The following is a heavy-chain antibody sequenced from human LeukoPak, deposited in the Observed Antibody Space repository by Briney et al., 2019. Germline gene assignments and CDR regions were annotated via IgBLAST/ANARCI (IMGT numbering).Heavy chain of an antibody. J-gene: IGHJ4*02. V-gene: IGHV3-48*01. CDR1: GFTFSSYS. CDR2: ISSSSSTI. Sequence: PGGSLRLSCAASGFTFSSYSMNWVRQAPGKGLEWVSYISSSSSTIYYADSVKGRFTISRDNAKNSLYLQMNSLRAEDTAVYYCARDLLVGIASGGGYWGQGTLVTVSS. CDR3: ARDLLVGIASGGGY. D-gene: IGHD6-13*01.